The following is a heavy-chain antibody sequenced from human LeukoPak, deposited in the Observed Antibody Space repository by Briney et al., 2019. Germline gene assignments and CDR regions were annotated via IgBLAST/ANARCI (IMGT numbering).Heavy chain of an antibody. Sequence: SEALSLTCTVSGGSISSYYWSWIRQPPGKGLEWIGYIYYSGSTNYNPSLKSRVTISVDTSKNQFSLKLSSVTAADTAVYYCARDVGRWGFDSWGQGTLVTVSS. CDR2: IYYSGST. V-gene: IGHV4-59*12. J-gene: IGHJ5*01. D-gene: IGHD7-27*01. CDR1: GGSISSYY. CDR3: ARDVGRWGFDS.